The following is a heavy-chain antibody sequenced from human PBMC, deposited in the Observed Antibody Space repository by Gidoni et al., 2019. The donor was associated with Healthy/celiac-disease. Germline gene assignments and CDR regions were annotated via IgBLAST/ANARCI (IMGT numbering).Heavy chain of an antibody. Sequence: EVQLVESGGGLVQPGRSLRLSCAASGFTFDDYAMHWVRQAPGKGLEWVSGISWNSGSIGYADSVKGRFTISRDNAKNSLYLQMNSLRAEDTALYYCAKDQNYDSLYYFDYWGQGTLVTVSS. CDR1: GFTFDDYA. CDR3: AKDQNYDSLYYFDY. D-gene: IGHD3-22*01. CDR2: ISWNSGSI. V-gene: IGHV3-9*01. J-gene: IGHJ4*02.